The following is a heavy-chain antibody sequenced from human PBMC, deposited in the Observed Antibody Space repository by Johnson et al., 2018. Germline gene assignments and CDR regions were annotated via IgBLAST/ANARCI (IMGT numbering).Heavy chain of an antibody. D-gene: IGHD3-22*01. CDR3: AKDKGLKYYAMDV. CDR1: GFTFSSFD. CDR2: ISYDGSNV. J-gene: IGHJ6*02. V-gene: IGHV3-30*18. Sequence: QVQLVQSGGGVVQPGRSLRLSCAASGFTFSSFDMHWVRQAPGKGLEWVAVISYDGSNVYYGDSVKGRFTISRDNSKNTLYLQMNSLRPEDTAVNYCAKDKGLKYYAMDVWGQGTTVTVSS.